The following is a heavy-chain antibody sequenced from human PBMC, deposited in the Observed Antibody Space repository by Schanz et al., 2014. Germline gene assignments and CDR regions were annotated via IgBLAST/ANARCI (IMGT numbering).Heavy chain of an antibody. CDR3: ARGSSGSHYRLDY. Sequence: EVQLVESGGGLIQPGGSLRLSCAASGFGFSSYSMNWVRQAPGKGLEWVSYISGSSRTIYYADSMKGRFTVSRDNAENALYLQMNSLRAEDTGLYFCARGSSGSHYRLDYWGQGTLVTVSS. J-gene: IGHJ4*02. CDR1: GFGFSSYS. CDR2: ISGSSRTI. V-gene: IGHV3-48*01. D-gene: IGHD1-26*01.